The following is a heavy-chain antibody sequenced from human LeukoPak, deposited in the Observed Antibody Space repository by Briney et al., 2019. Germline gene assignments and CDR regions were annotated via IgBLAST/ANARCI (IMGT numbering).Heavy chain of an antibody. J-gene: IGHJ4*02. CDR2: ISYDGYNK. V-gene: IGHV3-30*03. CDR1: GFTFNSYG. Sequence: GGSPRLSCAASGFTFNSYGMHWVRQAPGKGLEWMAVISYDGYNKYYADSVKGRFTISRDNSKNTLYLQMSSLRAEDTAVYFCAGGYYYFDYCGQGTLVTVSP. CDR3: AGGYYYFDY. D-gene: IGHD3-10*01.